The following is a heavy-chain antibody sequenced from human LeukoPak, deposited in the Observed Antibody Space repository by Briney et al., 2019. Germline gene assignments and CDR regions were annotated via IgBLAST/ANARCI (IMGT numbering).Heavy chain of an antibody. D-gene: IGHD6-13*01. CDR2: IIPILGIA. Sequence: SVKVSCKASGGTFSSYTISWVRQAPGQGLEWMGRIIPILGIANYAQKFQGRVTITADKSTSTAYMELSSLRSEDTAVYYCARDPSDSSSWIKGYFQHWGQGALVTVSS. CDR3: ARDPSDSSSWIKGYFQH. CDR1: GGTFSSYT. V-gene: IGHV1-69*04. J-gene: IGHJ1*01.